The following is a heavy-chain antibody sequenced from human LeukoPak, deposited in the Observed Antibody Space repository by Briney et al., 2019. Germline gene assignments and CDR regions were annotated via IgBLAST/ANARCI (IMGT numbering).Heavy chain of an antibody. Sequence: PGRSLRLSCAASGFTFSSYGMHWVRQAPGKGLEWVAVMSYDGSNKYYADSVKGRFTISRDNSKNTLYLQMNSLRAEDTAVYYCAKDRYYGSGSFDYWGQGTLVTVSS. CDR3: AKDRYYGSGSFDY. J-gene: IGHJ4*02. CDR2: MSYDGSNK. CDR1: GFTFSSYG. D-gene: IGHD3-10*01. V-gene: IGHV3-30*18.